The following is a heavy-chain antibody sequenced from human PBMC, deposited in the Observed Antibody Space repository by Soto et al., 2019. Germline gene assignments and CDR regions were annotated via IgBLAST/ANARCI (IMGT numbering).Heavy chain of an antibody. J-gene: IGHJ5*02. CDR1: GCTFSSYA. CDR3: ARAGXSSSWYLSRGTYNWFDP. CDR2: ISGSGGST. D-gene: IGHD6-13*01. V-gene: IGHV3-23*01. Sequence: EVQLLESGGGLVQPGWSLRLSCGASGCTFSSYAMSWVRQAPGKGLEWVSAISGSGGSTYYADSVKGRFTISRDNSKNSLYLQMNSLRAEDTAVYYCARAGXSSSWYLSRGTYNWFDPWGQGTLVTVSS.